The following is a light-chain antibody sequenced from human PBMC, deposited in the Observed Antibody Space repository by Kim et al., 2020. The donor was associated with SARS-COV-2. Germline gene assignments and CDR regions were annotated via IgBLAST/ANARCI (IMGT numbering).Light chain of an antibody. CDR1: NSNTGAGYD. J-gene: IGLJ3*02. CDR3: QSYDASLNAWV. Sequence: QRVTIACPGNNSNTGAGYDVLWYQQLPGTAPKFLIYGNTNRPSGVPDRFSASKSDTSASLAITGLQADDEAHYYCQSYDASLNAWVFGGGTQLTVL. CDR2: GNT. V-gene: IGLV1-40*01.